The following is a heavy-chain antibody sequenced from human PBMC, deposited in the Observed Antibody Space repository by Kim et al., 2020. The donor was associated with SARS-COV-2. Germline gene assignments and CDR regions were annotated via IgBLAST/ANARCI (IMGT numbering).Heavy chain of an antibody. V-gene: IGHV3-30*01. D-gene: IGHD2-8*01. J-gene: IGHJ3*02. Sequence: GRFTISRDNSKNTLYLQMNSLRAEDTSVYYCARDPGYCTNGVCQSDAFDIWGQGTMVTVSS. CDR3: ARDPGYCTNGVCQSDAFDI.